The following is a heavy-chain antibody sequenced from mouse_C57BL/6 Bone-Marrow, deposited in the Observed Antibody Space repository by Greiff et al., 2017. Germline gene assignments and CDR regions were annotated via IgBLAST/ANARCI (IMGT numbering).Heavy chain of an antibody. Sequence: QVQLQQSDAELVKPGASVKISCKVSGYTFTDHTIHWMKQRPEQGLEWIGYIYPRDGSTKYNEKFKGKATLTADKSSSTAYMQLNSLTSEDTAVYFWARRRHYYGSSYDWYFDVWGTGTTVTVSS. J-gene: IGHJ1*03. V-gene: IGHV1-78*01. D-gene: IGHD1-1*01. CDR1: GYTFTDHT. CDR2: IYPRDGST. CDR3: ARRRHYYGSSYDWYFDV.